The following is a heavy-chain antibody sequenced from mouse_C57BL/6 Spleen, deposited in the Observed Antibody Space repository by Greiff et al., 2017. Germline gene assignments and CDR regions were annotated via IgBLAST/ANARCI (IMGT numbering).Heavy chain of an antibody. CDR3: ARGRSGDY. CDR2: ISSGSSTI. Sequence: EVQLQESGGGLVKPGGSLKLSCAASGFTFSDYGMHWVRQAPEKGLEWVAYISSGSSTIYFADTGKGRCTISRDNAKNTLCLQMTRLRSEDTAMYYCARGRSGDYWGQGTTLTVSS. CDR1: GFTFSDYG. J-gene: IGHJ2*01. D-gene: IGHD3-2*02. V-gene: IGHV5-17*01.